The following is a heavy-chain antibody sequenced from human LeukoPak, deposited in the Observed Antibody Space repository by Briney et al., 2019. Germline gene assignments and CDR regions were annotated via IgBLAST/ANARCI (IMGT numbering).Heavy chain of an antibody. V-gene: IGHV3-7*01. CDR2: IKQEGSEK. D-gene: IGHD1-26*01. CDR3: VRDFVMGALPPFDP. J-gene: IGHJ5*02. CDR1: GFTFSSYW. Sequence: GGSLRLSCAASGFTFSSYWMNWVRQAPGKGLELVANIKQEGSEKDYVDSVKGRFTISRDNSKNTLYLQMNSLRAEDTAVYYCVRDFVMGALPPFDPWGQGTMVTVSS.